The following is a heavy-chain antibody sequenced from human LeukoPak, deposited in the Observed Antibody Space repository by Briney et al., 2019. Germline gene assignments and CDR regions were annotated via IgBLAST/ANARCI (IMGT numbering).Heavy chain of an antibody. Sequence: ASVKVSCKASGYTFTSYAMNWLRQAPGQALEWMGWINTNTGNPTYAQGFAGRFVFSLDTSVSTAYLQISSLKAEDTAVYYCARVLAAAGTGEGYWGQGTLVTVSS. J-gene: IGHJ4*02. CDR1: GYTFTSYA. CDR2: INTNTGNP. V-gene: IGHV7-4-1*02. CDR3: ARVLAAAGTGEGY. D-gene: IGHD6-13*01.